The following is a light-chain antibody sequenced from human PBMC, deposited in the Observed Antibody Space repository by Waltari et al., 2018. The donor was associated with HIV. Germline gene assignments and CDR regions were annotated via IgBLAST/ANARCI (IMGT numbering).Light chain of an antibody. J-gene: IGKJ4*01. CDR3: QQGSGWPPAFS. V-gene: IGKV3-11*01. Sequence: EVPLTQSPATLSLSPGESATLSCRASQIISGAVAWYQQKPGQAPRLLIYDASRRYTGIPVRFRGSGSGTDFTLTISSLEPEDFAIYYCQQGSGWPPAFSFGGGTRVDIK. CDR1: QIISGA. CDR2: DAS.